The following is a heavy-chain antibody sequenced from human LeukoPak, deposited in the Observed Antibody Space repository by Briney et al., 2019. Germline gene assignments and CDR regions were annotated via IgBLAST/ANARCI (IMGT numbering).Heavy chain of an antibody. V-gene: IGHV4-39*01. D-gene: IGHD3-22*01. CDR3: TYYYDSSDAFDI. CDR2: IYYSGST. J-gene: IGHJ3*02. CDR1: GGSISSSSYY. Sequence: SGTLSLTCTVSGGSISSSSYYWGWIRQPPGKGLEWIGSIYYSGSTYYNPSLKSRVTISVDTSKNQFSLKLSSVPAADTAVYYCTYYYDSSDAFDIWGQGTMVTVSS.